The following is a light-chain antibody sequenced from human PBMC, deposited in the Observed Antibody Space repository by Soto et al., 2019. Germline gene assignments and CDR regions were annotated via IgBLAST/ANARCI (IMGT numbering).Light chain of an antibody. Sequence: GTTQSPATLSVSQGERAPLSCRASQSISSNLAWYQQKPGQAPRLLMFRTSSRATGFPSRFSGSGSGTEFTLTISSLQPEDFAVYYCQQYENYWTFGLGTMVDI. CDR3: QQYENYWT. V-gene: IGKV3-15*01. CDR1: QSISSN. CDR2: RTS. J-gene: IGKJ1*01.